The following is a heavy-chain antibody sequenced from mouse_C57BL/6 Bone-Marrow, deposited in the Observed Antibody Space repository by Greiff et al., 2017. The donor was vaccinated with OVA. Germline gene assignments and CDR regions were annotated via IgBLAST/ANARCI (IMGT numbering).Heavy chain of an antibody. Sequence: VQLQQSGAELVKPGASVKLSCTASGFNIKDYYMHWVKQRTEQGLEWIGRIDPEDGETKYAPKFQGKATITADTSSNTAYLQLSSLTSEDTAVYYCARELITTVVATYYAMDYWGQGTSVTVSS. V-gene: IGHV14-2*01. D-gene: IGHD1-1*01. CDR2: IDPEDGET. CDR1: GFNIKDYY. CDR3: ARELITTVVATYYAMDY. J-gene: IGHJ4*01.